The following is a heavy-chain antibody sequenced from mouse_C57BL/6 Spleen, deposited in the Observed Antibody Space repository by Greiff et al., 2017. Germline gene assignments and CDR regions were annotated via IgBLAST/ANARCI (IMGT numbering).Heavy chain of an antibody. CDR2: INPNNGGT. CDR1: GYTFTDYY. Sequence: VQLQQSGPELVKPGASVKISCKASGYTFTDYYMNWVKQSHGKSLEWIGDINPNNGGTSYNQKFKGKATLTVDKSSSTAYMELRSLTSEDSAVYYCARSSNYYAMDDWGQGTSVTVSS. CDR3: ARSSNYYAMDD. V-gene: IGHV1-26*01. J-gene: IGHJ4*01.